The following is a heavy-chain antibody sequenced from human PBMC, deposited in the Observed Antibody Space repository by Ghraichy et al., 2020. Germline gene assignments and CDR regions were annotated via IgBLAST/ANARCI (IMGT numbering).Heavy chain of an antibody. CDR2: ITSSSRSI. J-gene: IGHJ6*02. D-gene: IGHD4-23*01. CDR1: GFTFSGYN. V-gene: IGHV3-48*02. CDR3: ARASTVVRFYYYDGLDV. Sequence: GVLNISCVGSGFTFSGYNLNWVRQSPGKGLEWVTSITSSSRSIFYADSVKGRFTISRDNAQNSLYLQMNSLRDEDTAVYYCARASTVVRFYYYDGLDVWGQGTTVTVSS.